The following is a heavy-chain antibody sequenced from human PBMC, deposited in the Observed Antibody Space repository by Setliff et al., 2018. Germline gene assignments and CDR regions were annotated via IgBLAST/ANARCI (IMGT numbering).Heavy chain of an antibody. D-gene: IGHD2-2*01. Sequence: ASVKVSCKSSGFTFTDYGITWVRQVPGQGLEWMGWINNYNFNTQYAQKFQGRVTVTTDTSTNTAYMELRSLRSDDTAVYYCERLVRYCTTTSCQRTSGDDFWGQGTLVTVSS. CDR2: INNYNFNT. V-gene: IGHV1-18*01. CDR1: GFTFTDYG. J-gene: IGHJ4*02. CDR3: ERLVRYCTTTSCQRTSGDDF.